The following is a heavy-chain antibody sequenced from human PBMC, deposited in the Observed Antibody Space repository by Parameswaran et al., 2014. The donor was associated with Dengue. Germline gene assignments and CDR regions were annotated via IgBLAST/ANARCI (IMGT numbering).Heavy chain of an antibody. CDR2: ISGSGGST. CDR3: ATAFYYYYGMDV. V-gene: IGHV3-23*01. J-gene: IGHJ6*02. CDR1: SNA. Sequence: SNARWIRQPPGKGLEWVSAISGSGGSTYYADSVKGRFTISRDNSKNTLYLQMNSLRAEDTAVYYCATAFYYYYGMDVWGQGTTVTVSS.